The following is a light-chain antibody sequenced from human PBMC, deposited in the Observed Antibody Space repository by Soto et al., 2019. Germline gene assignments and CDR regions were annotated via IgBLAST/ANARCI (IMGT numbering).Light chain of an antibody. CDR1: QRVSSNY. V-gene: IGKV3-20*01. Sequence: EIVLTQSPGTLSLSPGERATLSCRASQRVSSNYLAWYQQKPGQAPRLLIYAASSRATGIPDRFSGSGSGTDFTLTISRLEPEDFAVYYCQQYGSSPLTFGGGTKVEIK. CDR3: QQYGSSPLT. J-gene: IGKJ4*01. CDR2: AAS.